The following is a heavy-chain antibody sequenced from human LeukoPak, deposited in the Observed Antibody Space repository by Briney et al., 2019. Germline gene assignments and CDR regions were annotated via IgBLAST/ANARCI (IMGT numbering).Heavy chain of an antibody. CDR3: AKGAFWSGYYAYYYYGMDV. Sequence: GGSLRLSCAASGFTFDDYGMHWVRQAPGKGLEWVSGISWNSGSIGYADSVKGRFTISRDNAKNSLYLQMNSLRAEDTALYYCAKGAFWSGYYAYYYYGMDVWGQGTTVTVSS. CDR1: GFTFDDYG. D-gene: IGHD3-3*01. CDR2: ISWNSGSI. J-gene: IGHJ6*02. V-gene: IGHV3-9*01.